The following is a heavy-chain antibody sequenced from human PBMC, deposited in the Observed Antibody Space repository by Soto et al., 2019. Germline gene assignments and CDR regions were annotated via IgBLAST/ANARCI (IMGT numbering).Heavy chain of an antibody. CDR1: GGSISSSSYY. V-gene: IGHV4-39*01. J-gene: IGHJ3*02. D-gene: IGHD6-13*01. Sequence: QLQLQESGPGLVKPSETLSLTCTVSGGSISSSSYYWGWIRQPPGKGLEWIGSIYYSRRTYYNPSPKRRVTISVDTSKSQFSLKLSSVTAADTAVYYCARRVWQLNACDIWGQGTMVTVSS. CDR3: ARRVWQLNACDI. CDR2: IYYSRRT.